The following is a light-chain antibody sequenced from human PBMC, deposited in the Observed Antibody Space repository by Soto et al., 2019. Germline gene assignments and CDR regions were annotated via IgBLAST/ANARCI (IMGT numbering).Light chain of an antibody. CDR3: SSFTTTTTV. CDR2: EVS. CDR1: SSDVGGYSY. Sequence: QSALTQPAPVSGSPGQSITISCTGTSSDVGGYSYVSWYQHHPGKAPKLMIYEVSNRPSGVSDRFSGSKSGNTASLTISNLQAEDEGDFYCSSFTTTTTVFGTGTKVTV. V-gene: IGLV2-14*01. J-gene: IGLJ1*01.